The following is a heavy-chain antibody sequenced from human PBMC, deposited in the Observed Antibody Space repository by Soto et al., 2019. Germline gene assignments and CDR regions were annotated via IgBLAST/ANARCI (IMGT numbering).Heavy chain of an antibody. Sequence: GGSLRLSCAASGFTFSSYAMHWVRQAPGKGLEWVAVISYDGSNKYYADSVKGRFTISRDNSKNTLYLQMNSLRAEDTAVYYCARGPSGLHYFDYWGQGTLVTVSS. J-gene: IGHJ4*02. CDR2: ISYDGSNK. CDR3: ARGPSGLHYFDY. D-gene: IGHD3-10*01. V-gene: IGHV3-30-3*01. CDR1: GFTFSSYA.